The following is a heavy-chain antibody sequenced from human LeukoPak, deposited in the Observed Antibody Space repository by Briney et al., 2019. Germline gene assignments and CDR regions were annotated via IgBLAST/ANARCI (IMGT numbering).Heavy chain of an antibody. J-gene: IGHJ4*02. CDR2: IYYSGST. CDR1: GGSISSGGYS. CDR3: ARGAVTINY. Sequence: SETLSLTCTVSGGSISSGGYSWSWIRQHPGKGLEWIGYIYYSGSTYYNPSLKSRVTISVDTSKNQFSLKLSSVTAADTAVYYCARGAVTINYWGQGTLVTVSS. D-gene: IGHD4-17*01. V-gene: IGHV4-31*03.